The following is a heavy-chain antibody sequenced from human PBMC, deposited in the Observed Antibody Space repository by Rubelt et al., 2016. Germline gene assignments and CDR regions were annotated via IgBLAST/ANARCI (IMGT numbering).Heavy chain of an antibody. V-gene: IGHV5-51*01. CDR3: ARQQLGTYYYHGMDV. CDR1: GYSFTNYW. J-gene: IGHJ6*02. Sequence: EVPLVQSGAEVKKPGESLKISCKGSGYSFTNYWIGWVRQMPGKGLEWMGNIYPGDSDTRYSPSFQGQDTITAHLQWSSRKASDTAMYYCARQQLGTYYYHGMDVWGQGTTVTVSS. CDR2: IYPGDSDT. D-gene: IGHD6-13*01.